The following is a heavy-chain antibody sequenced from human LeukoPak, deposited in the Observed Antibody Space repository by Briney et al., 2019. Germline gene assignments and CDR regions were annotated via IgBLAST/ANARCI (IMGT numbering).Heavy chain of an antibody. Sequence: PGGSLRLSCAASGFTFSSYAMHWGRQAPGKGLEWVAVISYDGNTKEYADSVKGRFTISRDNSKNTLYPQMNSLRVEDTAVYYCARTIVVVTGPWDCWGQGTLVTVSS. CDR2: ISYDGNTK. CDR3: ARTIVVVTGPWDC. CDR1: GFTFSSYA. J-gene: IGHJ4*02. D-gene: IGHD2-21*02. V-gene: IGHV3-30*04.